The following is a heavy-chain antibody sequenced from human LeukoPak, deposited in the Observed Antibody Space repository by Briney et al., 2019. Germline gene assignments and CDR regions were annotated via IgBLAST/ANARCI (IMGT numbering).Heavy chain of an antibody. CDR3: AKDRSLTLPTFERSGYYYY. CDR1: GFAFRSFD. Sequence: GGSLRLSCAASGFAFRSFDMSWVRQAPGEGLEWVSSLSGSGDTTYYADSVKGRFTISRDNSNNTLYLQMNSLRAEDTALYYCAKDRSLTLPTFERSGYYYYWGQGTLVTVSS. D-gene: IGHD3-22*01. CDR2: LSGSGDTT. V-gene: IGHV3-23*01. J-gene: IGHJ4*02.